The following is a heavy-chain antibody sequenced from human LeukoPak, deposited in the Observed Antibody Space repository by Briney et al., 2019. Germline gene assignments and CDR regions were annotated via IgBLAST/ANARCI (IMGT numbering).Heavy chain of an antibody. D-gene: IGHD1-26*01. CDR3: ARRVHRGGSYSSHSDY. J-gene: IGHJ4*02. Sequence: GESLKISCKGSGYSFITYWIGWVRQMPGKGLEWTGIISPGDSATTYSPSFQRQVIISADKSVSTAYLQWTSLTASDPAMYYCARRVHRGGSYSSHSDYWGQGTLVSVSS. CDR2: ISPGDSAT. CDR1: GYSFITYW. V-gene: IGHV5-51*01.